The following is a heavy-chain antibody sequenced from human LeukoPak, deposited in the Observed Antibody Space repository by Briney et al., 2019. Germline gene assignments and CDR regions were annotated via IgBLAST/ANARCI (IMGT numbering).Heavy chain of an antibody. CDR3: AMSGVGATRDYYFDY. CDR2: ISSSSSTI. CDR1: GFTFSSYS. V-gene: IGHV3-48*01. J-gene: IGHJ4*02. D-gene: IGHD1-26*01. Sequence: PGGSLRLSCAASGFTFSSYSMNWVRQAPGKGLEWVSYISSSSSTIYYADSVKGRFTISRDNAKNSLYLQMNSLRAEDTAVYYCAMSGVGATRDYYFDYWGQGTLVTVSS.